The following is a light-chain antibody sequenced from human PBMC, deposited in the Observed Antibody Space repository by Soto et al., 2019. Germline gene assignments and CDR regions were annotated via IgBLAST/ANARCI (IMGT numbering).Light chain of an antibody. CDR1: QSISNW. V-gene: IGKV1-5*03. CDR2: EAS. Sequence: DIHMTQSPSTLPASVGDRVTITCRASQSISNWLAWYQQKPGKAPNLLIYEASSLQSGVPSRFSGSGSGTEFTLSISSLQPDDFATYYCQHYNVYPWTFGQGTKVDIK. CDR3: QHYNVYPWT. J-gene: IGKJ1*01.